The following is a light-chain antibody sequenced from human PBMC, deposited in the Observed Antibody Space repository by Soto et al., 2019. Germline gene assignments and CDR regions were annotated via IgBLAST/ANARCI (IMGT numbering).Light chain of an antibody. CDR3: HQYGIVPWT. Sequence: EIVLTQSPGTLSLSLGERATLSCRASQSVIYLAWYQQKPGQAPRLLFYGASNRATGIPGRFSGSGSGTDFTLTISRMEPEDSAVYYCHQYGIVPWTFGQGTKVEIK. J-gene: IGKJ1*01. V-gene: IGKV3-20*01. CDR2: GAS. CDR1: QSVIY.